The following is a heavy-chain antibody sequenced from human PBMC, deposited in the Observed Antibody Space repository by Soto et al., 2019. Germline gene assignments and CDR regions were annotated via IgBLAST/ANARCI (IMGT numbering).Heavy chain of an antibody. CDR1: GGTFSNNA. J-gene: IGHJ4*01. V-gene: IGHV1-69*13. CDR2: IIPVFGKT. D-gene: IGHD3-3*01. Sequence: ASVKVSCKASGGTFSNNAVSWVRQAPGQGLEWMGGIIPVFGKTAYNQKFQGRITLIADESTTTAYMELSSLRSDDTAIYYCARHTSLSFWSGYGHYFDYWGQGTLVTVSS. CDR3: ARHTSLSFWSGYGHYFDY.